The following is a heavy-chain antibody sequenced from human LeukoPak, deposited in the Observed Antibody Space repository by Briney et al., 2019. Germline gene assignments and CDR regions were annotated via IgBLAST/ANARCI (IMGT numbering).Heavy chain of an antibody. J-gene: IGHJ4*02. Sequence: GGSLRLSCAASGSTFSSYSMNWGRQAPGKGLEWVSSISSSSSYIYYADSVKGRFTISRDNAKNSLYLQMNSLRAEDTALYYCARDLDSSGYFEYWGQGTLVTVSS. CDR2: ISSSSSYI. CDR3: ARDLDSSGYFEY. D-gene: IGHD3-22*01. V-gene: IGHV3-21*01. CDR1: GSTFSSYS.